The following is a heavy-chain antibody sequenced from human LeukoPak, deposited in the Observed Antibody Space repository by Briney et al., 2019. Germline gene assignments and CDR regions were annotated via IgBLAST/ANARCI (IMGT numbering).Heavy chain of an antibody. Sequence: PSETLSLTCAVSGGSISSGGYSWSWIRQPPGKGLEWIEYIYHSGSTYYNPSLKSRVTISVDRSKNQFSLKLSSVTAADTAVYYCARAVMAMGSYYFDYWGQGTLVTVSS. V-gene: IGHV4-30-2*01. CDR1: GGSISSGGYS. CDR2: IYHSGST. J-gene: IGHJ4*02. CDR3: ARAVMAMGSYYFDY. D-gene: IGHD2-21*01.